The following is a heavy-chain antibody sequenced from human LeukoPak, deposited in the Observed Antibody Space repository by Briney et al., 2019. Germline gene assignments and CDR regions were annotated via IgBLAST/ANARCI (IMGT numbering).Heavy chain of an antibody. Sequence: GGSLRLSCAASGFTFSSYAMNWVRQAPGKGLEWVSTIGGSGGATYYADSVKGRFTISRDNAKNSLYLQMNSLRAEDTAVYYCARDQGGVGYWGQGTLVTVSS. CDR3: ARDQGGVGY. D-gene: IGHD3-16*01. V-gene: IGHV3-23*01. J-gene: IGHJ4*02. CDR2: IGGSGGAT. CDR1: GFTFSSYA.